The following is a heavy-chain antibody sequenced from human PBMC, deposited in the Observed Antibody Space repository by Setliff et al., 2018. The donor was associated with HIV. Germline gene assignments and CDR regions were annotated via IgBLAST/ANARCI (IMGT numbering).Heavy chain of an antibody. CDR1: GFAFSDYD. Sequence: GGSLRLSCATSGFAFSDYDFHWVRQVTGEGLEWVSAIGTGGDTYYADSVKGRFTISRENAKNSLYLQMNNVRAGDTAEYYCTRELNGHTSSHYYFGLDVWGQGTTVTVSS. D-gene: IGHD6-6*01. J-gene: IGHJ6*02. CDR2: IGTGGDT. V-gene: IGHV3-13*01. CDR3: TRELNGHTSSHYYFGLDV.